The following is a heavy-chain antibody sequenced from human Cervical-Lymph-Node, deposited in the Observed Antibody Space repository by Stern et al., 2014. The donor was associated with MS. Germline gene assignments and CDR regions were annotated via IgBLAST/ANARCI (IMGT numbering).Heavy chain of an antibody. CDR2: IKRDGRET. CDR1: GSTFSTSW. CDR3: TRFLQSGWSDLFDS. D-gene: IGHD6-19*01. Sequence: VQLEESGGGLVQPGGSQRLSCVASGSTFSTSWMSWVRQAPGKGLEWVANIKRDGRETYYLDSVKGRFTISRDNAKSSLYLEMNSLRAEDTAVYYCTRFLQSGWSDLFDSWGRGTLVTVSS. V-gene: IGHV3-7*01. J-gene: IGHJ5*01.